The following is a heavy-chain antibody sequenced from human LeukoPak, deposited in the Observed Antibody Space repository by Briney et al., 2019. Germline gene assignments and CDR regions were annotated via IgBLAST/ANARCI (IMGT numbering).Heavy chain of an antibody. D-gene: IGHD3-22*01. CDR3: ARLGAYYYDSSGYYYNRYFDY. V-gene: IGHV4-38-2*02. Sequence: SETPSLTCTVSGYSISSGYYWGWIRQSPGKGLEWIGRVYHSGSTYYNPSPKSPVTISVDTSKNQFSLELSSVTAADTAVYYCARLGAYYYDSSGYYYNRYFDYWGQGILVTVSS. CDR1: GYSISSGYY. CDR2: VYHSGST. J-gene: IGHJ4*02.